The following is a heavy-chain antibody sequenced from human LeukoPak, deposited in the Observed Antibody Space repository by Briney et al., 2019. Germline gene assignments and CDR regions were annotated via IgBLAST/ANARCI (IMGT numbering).Heavy chain of an antibody. CDR2: VKHDGNEK. CDR1: GFTFSSYW. Sequence: GGSLRLSCAASGFTFSSYWMSWVRQAPGKGLEWVANVKHDGNEKYYVDSVKGRFTISRDNAKNSLYLQMNSLRAEDTAVYYCAREDIVVVPAAIRDYYYYGMDVWGQGTTVTVSS. J-gene: IGHJ6*02. D-gene: IGHD2-2*01. V-gene: IGHV3-7*01. CDR3: AREDIVVVPAAIRDYYYYGMDV.